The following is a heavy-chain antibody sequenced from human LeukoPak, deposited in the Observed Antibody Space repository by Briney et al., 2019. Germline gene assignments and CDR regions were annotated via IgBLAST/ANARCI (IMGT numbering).Heavy chain of an antibody. CDR3: SRHPHHYGSGSYYPGDY. CDR1: GFTFSSYA. Sequence: GGSLRLSCAASGFTFSSYAMSWVRQAPGKGLEWVSAISGSGGSTYYADSVKGRFTISRDNSKNTLYLQMNSLKTEDTAVYYCSRHPHHYGSGSYYPGDYWGQGTLVTVSS. D-gene: IGHD3-10*01. V-gene: IGHV3-23*01. J-gene: IGHJ4*02. CDR2: ISGSGGST.